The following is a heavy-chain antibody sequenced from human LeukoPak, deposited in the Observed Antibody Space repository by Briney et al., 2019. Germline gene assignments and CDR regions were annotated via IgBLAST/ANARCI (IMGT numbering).Heavy chain of an antibody. CDR1: GYTFTSYY. J-gene: IGHJ4*02. CDR2: INPNGGST. V-gene: IGHV1-46*01. Sequence: ASVTVSCKASGYTFTSYYMHWVRQAPGQGLAWVGIINPNGGSTSYAQMFQGRVTMTRDTSTSTVYMELSSLRPEDTAVYYCARDSDGGVFDYWGQGTLVTVSS. CDR3: ARDSDGGVFDY. D-gene: IGHD3-10*01.